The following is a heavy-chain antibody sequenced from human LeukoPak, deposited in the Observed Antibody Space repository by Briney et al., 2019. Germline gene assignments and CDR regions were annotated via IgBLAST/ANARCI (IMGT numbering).Heavy chain of an antibody. Sequence: GGSLRLSCAASGFTSSNYWMNWVRQAPGKGLEWVANIKGDGSEKYYVDSVEGRFTISRDNAKSTLYLQMNSLRSEDTAVYYCARGDPLGNYWGQGTLVTVSS. J-gene: IGHJ4*02. CDR1: GFTSSNYW. D-gene: IGHD7-27*01. V-gene: IGHV3-7*04. CDR3: ARGDPLGNY. CDR2: IKGDGSEK.